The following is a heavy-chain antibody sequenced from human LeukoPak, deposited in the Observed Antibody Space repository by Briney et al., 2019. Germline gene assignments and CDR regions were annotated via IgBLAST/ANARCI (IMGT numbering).Heavy chain of an antibody. CDR3: AKDARRYDSSGYYDY. CDR1: GFTFSSYA. J-gene: IGHJ4*02. V-gene: IGHV3-23*01. Sequence: GSLRLSCVTSGFTFSSYAMSWVRQAPGKGLEWVSAISGSGGSTYYADSVKGRFTISRDNSKNTLYLQMNSLRAEDTAVYYCAKDARRYDSSGYYDYWGQGTLVTVSS. CDR2: ISGSGGST. D-gene: IGHD3-22*01.